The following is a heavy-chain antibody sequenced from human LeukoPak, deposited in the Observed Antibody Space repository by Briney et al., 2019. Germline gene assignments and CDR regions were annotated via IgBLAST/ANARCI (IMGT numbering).Heavy chain of an antibody. Sequence: PVKVSCKASGGTFSSYAISWVRQAPGQGLEWMGGIIPIFGTANYAQKFQGRVTITTDESTSTAYMELSSLRSEDTAVYYCAGRDCSSTSCYHYYYMDVWGKGTTVTVSS. CDR3: AGRDCSSTSCYHYYYMDV. D-gene: IGHD2-2*01. CDR2: IIPIFGTA. J-gene: IGHJ6*03. CDR1: GGTFSSYA. V-gene: IGHV1-69*05.